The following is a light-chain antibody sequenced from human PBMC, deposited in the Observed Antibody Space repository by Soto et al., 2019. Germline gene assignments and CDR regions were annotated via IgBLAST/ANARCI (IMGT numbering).Light chain of an antibody. V-gene: IGKV1-5*03. CDR1: QTISSW. J-gene: IGKJ1*01. Sequence: DIQMTQSPSTLSGSVGDRVTITCRASQTISSWLAWYQQKPGKAPKLLIYKASTLKSGVPSRFSGSGSGTEFTLTISSLQPYDFATYYCQHYNSYSEEFGQGTKVELK. CDR2: KAS. CDR3: QHYNSYSEE.